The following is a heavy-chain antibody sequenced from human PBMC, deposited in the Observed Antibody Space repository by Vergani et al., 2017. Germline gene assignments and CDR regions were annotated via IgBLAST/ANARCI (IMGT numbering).Heavy chain of an antibody. CDR3: ASKRGACRAAYCHSYDF. Sequence: QVQLQESGPGLVKPSETLSLTCTVSGDSVISTDYHWGWIRQPPGKWLEWIGRMDYSGGTSYNPSLESRISISFETPKNQFSLRLTSVTAADTAVYYCASKRGACRAAYCHSYDFWGPGTLVGVSS. CDR1: GDSVISTDYH. D-gene: IGHD2-15*01. J-gene: IGHJ4*02. CDR2: MDYSGGT. V-gene: IGHV4-39*01.